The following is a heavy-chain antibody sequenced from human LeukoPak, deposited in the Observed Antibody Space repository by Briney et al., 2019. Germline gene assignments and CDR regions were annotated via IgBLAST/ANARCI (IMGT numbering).Heavy chain of an antibody. Sequence: GGSLRLSCAASGFTFSSYWMSWVRQAPGKGLEWVANIEQDGSEKYYVDSVKGRFTISRDNAKNSLYLQMNSLRAEDTAVYYCARERGPHCSSTSCYIEGGGDYWGQGTLVTVSS. J-gene: IGHJ4*02. V-gene: IGHV3-7*01. CDR3: ARERGPHCSSTSCYIEGGGDY. D-gene: IGHD2-2*02. CDR1: GFTFSSYW. CDR2: IEQDGSEK.